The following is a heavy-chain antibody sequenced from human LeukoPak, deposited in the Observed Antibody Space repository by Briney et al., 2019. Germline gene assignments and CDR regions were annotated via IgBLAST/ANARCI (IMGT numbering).Heavy chain of an antibody. CDR1: GYTFTGYY. D-gene: IGHD3-16*01. CDR2: VNPNSGDT. V-gene: IGHV1-2*02. Sequence: ASVKVSCKASGYTFTGYYLHWVRQAPGQGLEWMGCVNPNSGDTNYAQKFQGSVTMTRDTSISTVYMELSRLGSDDTAVYYCGRERGVYGGFDPWGQGTRVTASS. CDR3: GRERGVYGGFDP. J-gene: IGHJ5*02.